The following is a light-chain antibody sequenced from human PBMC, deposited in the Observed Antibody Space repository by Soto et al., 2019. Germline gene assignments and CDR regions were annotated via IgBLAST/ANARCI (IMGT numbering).Light chain of an antibody. CDR1: SSDVGGYNY. J-gene: IGLJ1*01. CDR3: SSYTSSSLYV. V-gene: IGLV2-14*01. CDR2: EVS. Sequence: QSALTQPASVSGSPGQSITISCTGTSSDVGGYNYVSWYQQHPGKAPKLMIYEVSNRPSGVSNRFSGSKSGYTASLTISGLHTEDEADYYCSSYTSSSLYVFGTGTKVTVL.